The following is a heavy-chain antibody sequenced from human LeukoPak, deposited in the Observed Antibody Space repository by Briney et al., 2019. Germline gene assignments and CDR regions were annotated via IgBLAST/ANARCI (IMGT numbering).Heavy chain of an antibody. Sequence: GGSLRLSCAASGFTFSSHSMNWVRQAPGKGLEWVSSISSSSSYIYYADSVKGRFTISRDNAKNSLYLQMNSLRAEDTAVYYCARDFYDFWSGYNYYYGMDVWGQGTTVTVSS. CDR3: ARDFYDFWSGYNYYYGMDV. J-gene: IGHJ6*02. D-gene: IGHD3-3*01. CDR2: ISSSSSYI. CDR1: GFTFSSHS. V-gene: IGHV3-21*01.